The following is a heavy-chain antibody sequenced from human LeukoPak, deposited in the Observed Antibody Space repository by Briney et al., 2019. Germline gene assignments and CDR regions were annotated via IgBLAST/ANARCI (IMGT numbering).Heavy chain of an antibody. CDR1: GFTFSSYW. V-gene: IGHV3-23*01. J-gene: IGHJ4*02. Sequence: GGSLRLSCAASGFTFSSYWMNWARQAPGKGLEWVSGIDYSGGATNYADSVQGRFTVSRDNSKNTLYLQMNNLRAEDTAVYYCATTRVCGGVLLRPSCLYFEDWGQGALVTVSS. D-gene: IGHD3-10*01. CDR3: ATTRVCGGVLLRPSCLYFED. CDR2: IDYSGGAT.